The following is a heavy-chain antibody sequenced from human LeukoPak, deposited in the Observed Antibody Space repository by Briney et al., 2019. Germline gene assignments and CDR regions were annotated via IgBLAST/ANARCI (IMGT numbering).Heavy chain of an antibody. CDR3: ARGRLAVILEWLSTDY. CDR2: ISSSSSCI. CDR1: GFTFSSYS. J-gene: IGHJ4*02. D-gene: IGHD3-3*01. V-gene: IGHV3-21*01. Sequence: GRSLRLSCAASGFTFSSYSMNWVRQAPGKGLEWVSSISSSSSCIYYADSVKGGFTISRDNAKNSLYLQMNSLRAEDTAVYYCARGRLAVILEWLSTDYWGQGTLVTVSS.